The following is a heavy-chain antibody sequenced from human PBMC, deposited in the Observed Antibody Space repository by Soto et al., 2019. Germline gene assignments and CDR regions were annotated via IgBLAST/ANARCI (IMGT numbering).Heavy chain of an antibody. V-gene: IGHV1-46*01. J-gene: IGHJ4*02. D-gene: IGHD4-17*01. CDR2: INPSGGST. CDR3: ASSLNPDYGDYSRFGKLDY. Sequence: QVQLVQSGAEVKKPGASVKVSCKASGYTFTSYYMHWVRQAPGQGLAWMGIINPSGGSTSYSQKYQGRVTMTRDTSTSTVYMELSSLRSEDTAVYYCASSLNPDYGDYSRFGKLDYWGQGTLVTVSS. CDR1: GYTFTSYY.